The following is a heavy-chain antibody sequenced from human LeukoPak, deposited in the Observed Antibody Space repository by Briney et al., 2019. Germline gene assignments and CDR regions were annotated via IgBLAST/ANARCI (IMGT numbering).Heavy chain of an antibody. J-gene: IGHJ4*02. CDR2: IYWNDDK. V-gene: IGHV2-5*01. Sequence: SGPTLVNPTQTLTVTCTFSGFSLSTSGVAVGWIRQPPGKALEWLALIYWNDDKRYSPSLKSRLTITRDTSKNQVVLTMTNMDPVDTATYYCAHRRGYSGYNSYFEYWGQGTLITVSS. D-gene: IGHD5-12*01. CDR3: AHRRGYSGYNSYFEY. CDR1: GFSLSTSGVA.